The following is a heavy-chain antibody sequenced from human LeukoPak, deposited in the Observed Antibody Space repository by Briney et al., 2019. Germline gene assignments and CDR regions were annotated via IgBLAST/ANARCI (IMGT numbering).Heavy chain of an antibody. Sequence: SETLSLTCTVSGGSVSSYYWSWIRQPPGKGLEWIGYIYYSGSTNYNPSLKSRVTISVDTSKNQFSLKLSSVTAADTAVYYCARGGVTTSWFDPWGQGTLVTVSS. J-gene: IGHJ5*02. V-gene: IGHV4-59*02. D-gene: IGHD4-17*01. CDR2: IYYSGST. CDR3: ARGGVTTSWFDP. CDR1: GGSVSSYY.